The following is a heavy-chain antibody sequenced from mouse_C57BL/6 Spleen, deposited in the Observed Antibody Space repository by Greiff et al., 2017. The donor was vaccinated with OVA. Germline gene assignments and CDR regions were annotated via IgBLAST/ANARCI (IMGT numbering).Heavy chain of an antibody. CDR1: GFSLTSYG. V-gene: IGHV2-2*01. J-gene: IGHJ4*01. CDR2: IWRGGST. Sequence: QVQLQQSGPGLVQPSQSLSITCTVSGFSLTSYGVHWVRQSPGKGLEWLGVIWRGGSTDYNAAFISRLSISTDNSKSQVFSKRNSLQADDTAIYYCSREGYYGSRGYYYAMDYWGQGTSVTVSS. D-gene: IGHD1-1*01. CDR3: SREGYYGSRGYYYAMDY.